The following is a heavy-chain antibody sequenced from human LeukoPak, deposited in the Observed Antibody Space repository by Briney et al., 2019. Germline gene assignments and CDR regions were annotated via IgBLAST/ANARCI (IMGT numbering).Heavy chain of an antibody. CDR1: GGSISSYY. CDR2: IYTSGST. V-gene: IGHV4-4*07. D-gene: IGHD6-13*01. J-gene: IGHJ6*03. Sequence: SETLSLTCTVSGGSISSYYWSWIRQPAGKGLEWIGRIYTSGSTNYNPSLESRVTMSVDTSKNQFSLKLSSVTAADTAVYYCARDHEQLGLGYYYYYMDVWGKGTTVTVSS. CDR3: ARDHEQLGLGYYYYYMDV.